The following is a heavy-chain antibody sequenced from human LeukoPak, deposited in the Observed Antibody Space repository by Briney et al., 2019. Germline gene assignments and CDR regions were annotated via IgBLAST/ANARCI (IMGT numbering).Heavy chain of an antibody. J-gene: IGHJ4*02. CDR3: ARSGGHVFDY. CDR2: IYNSGST. Sequence: PGGSLRLSCAASGFTVSSNYLSWVRQVPGKGLEWVSTIYNSGSTYYADSVKGRFTISRDNSKNTLYLQMNSLRAEDTAVYYCARSGGHVFDYWGQGTLVTVSS. CDR1: GFTVSSNY. V-gene: IGHV3-53*01. D-gene: IGHD3-10*02.